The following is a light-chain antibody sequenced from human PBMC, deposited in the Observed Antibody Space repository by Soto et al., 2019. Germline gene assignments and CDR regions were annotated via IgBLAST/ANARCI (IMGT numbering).Light chain of an antibody. CDR1: QSVSSY. V-gene: IGKV3-11*01. CDR3: QQRSNWPST. CDR2: DAS. J-gene: IGKJ1*01. Sequence: EIVLTQSPATLSLSTGDRATLSCRASQSVSSYLAWYQQKPGQAPRLLIYDASNRATGIPARFSGSGSGTDVTLTISSLEPEDFAVYDCQQRSNWPSTFGQGTKVEIK.